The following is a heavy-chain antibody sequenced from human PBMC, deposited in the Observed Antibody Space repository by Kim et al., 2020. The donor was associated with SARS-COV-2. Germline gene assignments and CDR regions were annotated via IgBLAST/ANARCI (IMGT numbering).Heavy chain of an antibody. D-gene: IGHD6-13*01. CDR1: GFTFDDYA. Sequence: GGSLRLSCAASGFTFDDYAMHWVRQAPGKGLEWVSLISGDGGSTYYADSVKGRFTISRDNSKNSLYLQMNSLRTEDTALYYCAKEEKSSWFDYYYYYYGMDVWGQGATGTVSS. J-gene: IGHJ6*02. V-gene: IGHV3-43*02. CDR2: ISGDGGST. CDR3: AKEEKSSWFDYYYYYYGMDV.